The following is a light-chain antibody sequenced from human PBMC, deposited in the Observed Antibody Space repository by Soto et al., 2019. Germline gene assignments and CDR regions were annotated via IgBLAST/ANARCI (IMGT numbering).Light chain of an antibody. V-gene: IGLV2-14*01. CDR2: EVA. CDR3: TSYTSSITYV. CDR1: SSDVGGYNY. Sequence: QSVLTQPASVSGSPGQSITISCTGTSSDVGGYNYVSWYQQHPGKAPKLMIYEVANRPSGVSNRFSGSKSGNTASLTISGLQAEDKADYYCTSYTSSITYVFGTGTKVTVL. J-gene: IGLJ1*01.